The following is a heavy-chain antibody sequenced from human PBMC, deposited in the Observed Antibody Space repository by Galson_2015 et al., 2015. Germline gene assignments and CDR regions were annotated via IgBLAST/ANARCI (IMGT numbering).Heavy chain of an antibody. J-gene: IGHJ6*03. Sequence: SVKVSCKASGGTFSSYAISWVRQAPGQGLEWMGGIIPIFGTANYAQKFQGRVTITADESTSTAYMELSSLRSEDTAVYYCASRIAARPLYYYYMDVWGKGTTVTVSS. D-gene: IGHD6-6*01. V-gene: IGHV1-69*13. CDR1: GGTFSSYA. CDR3: ASRIAARPLYYYYMDV. CDR2: IIPIFGTA.